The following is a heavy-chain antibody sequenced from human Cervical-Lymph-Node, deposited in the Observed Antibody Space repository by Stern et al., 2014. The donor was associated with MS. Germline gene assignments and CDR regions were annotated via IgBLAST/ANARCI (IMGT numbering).Heavy chain of an antibody. Sequence: QVQLVQSGGGVVQPGRSLRLSCAASGFVFRRYALHWVRPAPGKGLEWLALIAYDGRDKYYTDSVKGRFTVSRDNSNNTVDLEMNSLRLEDTAVYYCAKGGSGSYLDWGQGSLVTGS. CDR2: IAYDGRDK. CDR3: AKGGSGSYLD. V-gene: IGHV3-30*04. D-gene: IGHD1-26*01. CDR1: GFVFRRYA. J-gene: IGHJ4*02.